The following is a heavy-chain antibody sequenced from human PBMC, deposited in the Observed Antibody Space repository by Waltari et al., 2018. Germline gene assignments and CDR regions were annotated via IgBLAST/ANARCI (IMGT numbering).Heavy chain of an antibody. CDR1: GFTFRSYA. J-gene: IGHJ4*02. Sequence: QVQLVESGGGVVQPGRSLRLSCAASGFTFRSYAMHWVRQAPGKGLEWVAVISYDGSNKYYADSVKGRFTISRDNSKNTLYLQMNSLRAEDTAVYYCVRDEPTYSYGYDYWGQGTLVTVSS. CDR3: VRDEPTYSYGYDY. CDR2: ISYDGSNK. V-gene: IGHV3-30*01. D-gene: IGHD5-18*01.